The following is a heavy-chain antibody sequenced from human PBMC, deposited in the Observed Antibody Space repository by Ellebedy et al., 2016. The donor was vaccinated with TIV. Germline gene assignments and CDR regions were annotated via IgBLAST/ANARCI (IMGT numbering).Heavy chain of an antibody. CDR3: TTDYYDSSGYSSDY. V-gene: IGHV3-15*01. D-gene: IGHD3-22*01. Sequence: GESLKISCAASGFTFRNAWMSWVRQAPGKGLEWVGRIKSKSDGGTTDYAAPVKGRFTISRDDSKNTLYLQVNSLKTEDTAVYYCTTDYYDSSGYSSDYWGQGTLVTVSS. CDR2: IKSKSDGGTT. CDR1: GFTFRNAW. J-gene: IGHJ4*02.